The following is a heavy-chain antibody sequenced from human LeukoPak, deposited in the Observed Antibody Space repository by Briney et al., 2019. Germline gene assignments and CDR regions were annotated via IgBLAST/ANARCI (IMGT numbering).Heavy chain of an antibody. D-gene: IGHD3-3*01. J-gene: IGHJ4*02. CDR3: ARDRAWNYFDY. CDR2: IKQDGSEK. CDR1: GSIFSDFW. V-gene: IGHV3-7*01. Sequence: GGSLRLSCVASGSIFSDFWMSWVRQAPGKGLEWVANIKQDGSEKYYVDSVKGRFTISRDNSKNTLYLQMDSLRAEDTAVYYCARDRAWNYFDYWGQGTLVTVSS.